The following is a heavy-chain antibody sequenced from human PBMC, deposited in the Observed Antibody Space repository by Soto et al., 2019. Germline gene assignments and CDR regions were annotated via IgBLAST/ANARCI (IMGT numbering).Heavy chain of an antibody. D-gene: IGHD3-10*01. CDR2: ISGSGGST. V-gene: IGHV3-23*01. J-gene: IGHJ4*02. CDR3: AKDYYGSGSFNRRGGAFDY. CDR1: GFTFSSYA. Sequence: GGSLRLSCAASGFTFSSYAMSWVRQAPGKGLEWVSAISGSGGSTYYADSVKGRFTISRDNSKNTLYLQMNSLRAEDTAVYYCAKDYYGSGSFNRRGGAFDYWGQGTLVTVSS.